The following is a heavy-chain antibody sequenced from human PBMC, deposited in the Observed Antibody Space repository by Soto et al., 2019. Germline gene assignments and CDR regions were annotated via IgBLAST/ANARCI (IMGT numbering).Heavy chain of an antibody. D-gene: IGHD2-2*01. CDR2: INASGGST. CDR1: GYTFTSYY. Sequence: ASVKVSCKASGYTFTSYYMHWVRQAPGQGLEWMGIINASGGSTSYAQKFQGRVTMTWDTSTSTVYMELSSLRSEDTAVYYCARESRIRGYCSSTSCYAGYYYYYMDVWGKGTTVTVSS. CDR3: ARESRIRGYCSSTSCYAGYYYYYMDV. V-gene: IGHV1-46*03. J-gene: IGHJ6*03.